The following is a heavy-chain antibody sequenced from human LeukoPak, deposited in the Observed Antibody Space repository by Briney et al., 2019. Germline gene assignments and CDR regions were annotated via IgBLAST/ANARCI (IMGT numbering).Heavy chain of an antibody. CDR1: GFTFSSYG. Sequence: GGSLRLSCAASGFTFSSYGMSWVRQAPGKGLEWVSAISGSGGSTYYADSVKGRFTISRNNSKNTLYLQMNSLRAEDTAVYYCAKALGSGSYSADAFDIWGQGTMVTVSS. CDR2: ISGSGGST. V-gene: IGHV3-23*01. J-gene: IGHJ3*02. CDR3: AKALGSGSYSADAFDI. D-gene: IGHD3-10*01.